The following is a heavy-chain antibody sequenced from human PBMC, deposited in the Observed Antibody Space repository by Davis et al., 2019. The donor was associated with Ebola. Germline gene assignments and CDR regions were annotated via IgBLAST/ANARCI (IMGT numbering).Heavy chain of an antibody. J-gene: IGHJ4*02. D-gene: IGHD1-14*01. CDR2: VYYSGST. Sequence: GSLRLSCTVSGGSLNSDSDFWGWLRQPPGKGLEWIGTVYYSGSTYYNPSLKSRVTISVDTSKNQLSLKLSSVTAADTAVYNCARHVITGYCFDYWGQGTLVTVSS. CDR3: ARHVITGYCFDY. V-gene: IGHV4-39*01. CDR1: GGSLNSDSDF.